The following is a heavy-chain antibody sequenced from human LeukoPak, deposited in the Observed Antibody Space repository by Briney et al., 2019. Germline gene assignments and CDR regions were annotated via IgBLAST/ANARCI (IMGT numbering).Heavy chain of an antibody. Sequence: GGSLRLSCAASGFTFSSYAMHWVRQAPGKGLEWVAFISYDGSYKYYADSVKGRFTISRDNSKNTLYLQMNSLRAEDTAVYYCARVQRRYCGGDCYSGLDYWGQGTLVTVSS. J-gene: IGHJ4*02. CDR1: GFTFSSYA. V-gene: IGHV3-30*03. CDR3: ARVQRRYCGGDCYSGLDY. D-gene: IGHD2-21*02. CDR2: ISYDGSYK.